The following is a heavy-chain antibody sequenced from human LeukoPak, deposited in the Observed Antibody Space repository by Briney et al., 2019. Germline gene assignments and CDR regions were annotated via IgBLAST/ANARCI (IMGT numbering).Heavy chain of an antibody. CDR3: ARDYGSGSYYNY. Sequence: SETLSLTCTVSGGSISSYYWSWIRRPPGKGLEWIGYIYYSGSTNYNPSLKSRVTISVDTSKNQFSLKLSSVTAADTAVYYCARDYGSGSYYNYWGQGTLVTVSS. CDR1: GGSISSYY. CDR2: IYYSGST. D-gene: IGHD3-10*01. V-gene: IGHV4-59*01. J-gene: IGHJ4*02.